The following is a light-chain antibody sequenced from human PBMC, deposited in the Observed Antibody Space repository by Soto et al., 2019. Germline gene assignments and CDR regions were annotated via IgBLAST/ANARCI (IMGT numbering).Light chain of an antibody. CDR1: QSISSW. V-gene: IGKV1-5*03. Sequence: DIQMTQSPSTLSASGGDRVTITCRVSQSISSWLAWYQQKPGKAPTLLIYKASSLQSGVPSRFSGSGSGTDFSLTISSLQPEDLATYYCQQVNTYPPRAFGQGTKVDI. CDR3: QQVNTYPPRA. J-gene: IGKJ1*01. CDR2: KAS.